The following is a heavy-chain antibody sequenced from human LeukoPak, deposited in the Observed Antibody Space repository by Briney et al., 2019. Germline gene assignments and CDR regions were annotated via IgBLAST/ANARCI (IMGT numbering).Heavy chain of an antibody. Sequence: SETLSLTCTVSGGSLNRYYWSWIRQPPGKGLEYIGYIYYDGETNYNPSLKSRVTISIDTSRKQFSLALSPVPAADTALYYCARGDNGTFDALFIWGQGSVVTVSS. CDR3: ARGDNGTFDALFI. D-gene: IGHD2-8*01. V-gene: IGHV4-59*01. CDR2: IYYDGET. CDR1: GGSLNRYY. J-gene: IGHJ3*02.